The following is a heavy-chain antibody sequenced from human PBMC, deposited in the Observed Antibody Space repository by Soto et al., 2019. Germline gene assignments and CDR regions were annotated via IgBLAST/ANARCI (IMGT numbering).Heavy chain of an antibody. D-gene: IGHD3-3*01. V-gene: IGHV3-53*01. CDR1: GFVVRDYY. J-gene: IGHJ3*02. Sequence: GGSLRLSCAASGFVVRDYYMSWVRQAPGKGLEWVAVFLIGGDTHYGESVKGRFTISRDNSKNTLYLQMNSLRAEDTAVYYCAREPLWSGPLPLDAFDIWGQRTMVTVSS. CDR3: AREPLWSGPLPLDAFDI. CDR2: FLIGGDT.